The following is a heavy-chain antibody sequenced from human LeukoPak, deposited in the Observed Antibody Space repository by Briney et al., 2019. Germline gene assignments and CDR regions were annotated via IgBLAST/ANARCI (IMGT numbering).Heavy chain of an antibody. CDR2: ISSTSSDI. CDR3: ARRGPFFDY. Sequence: PGGSLRLSCTASGFTCSDHGMNWVRQAPGRGLEWISYISSTSSDIYYLDSVRGRFTISRDNAKNSLYLQMNSLRAEDTSIYYCARRGPFFDYWGQGILVTVSS. J-gene: IGHJ4*02. V-gene: IGHV3-21*05. D-gene: IGHD3-10*01. CDR1: GFTCSDHG.